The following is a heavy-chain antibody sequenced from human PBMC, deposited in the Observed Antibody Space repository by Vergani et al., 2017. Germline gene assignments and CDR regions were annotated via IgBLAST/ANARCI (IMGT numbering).Heavy chain of an antibody. Sequence: QVQLQESGPGLVKPSQTLSLTCTVSGGSISSGGYYWSWIRQHPGKGLEWIGYIYYSGSTYYNPSLKSRVTISVDTSKNQFSLKLSSVTAADTAVYYCARDTSVTLPNDGYFDYWGQGTLVTVSS. D-gene: IGHD1-1*01. V-gene: IGHV4-31*03. CDR3: ARDTSVTLPNDGYFDY. CDR2: IYYSGST. CDR1: GGSISSGGYY. J-gene: IGHJ4*02.